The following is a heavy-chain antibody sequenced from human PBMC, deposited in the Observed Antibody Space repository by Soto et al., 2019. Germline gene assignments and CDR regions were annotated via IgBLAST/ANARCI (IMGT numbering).Heavy chain of an antibody. CDR2: IIPIFGTA. V-gene: IGHV1-69*06. D-gene: IGHD6-13*01. J-gene: IGHJ6*02. CDR1: GGTFSSYA. Sequence: QVQLVQSGAEVKKPGSSVKVSCKASGGTFSSYAISWVRQAPGQGLEWMGGIIPIFGTANYAQKFQGRVTITADKSTSTAYMELSSLRSEYTAVYYCARDKEAAAGSVYYYGMDVWGQGTTVTVSS. CDR3: ARDKEAAAGSVYYYGMDV.